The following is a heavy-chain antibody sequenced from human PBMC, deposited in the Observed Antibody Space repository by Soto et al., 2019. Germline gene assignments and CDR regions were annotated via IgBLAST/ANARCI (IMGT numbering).Heavy chain of an antibody. J-gene: IGHJ6*03. CDR1: GFTLRGYA. D-gene: IGHD6-6*01. CDR3: ARRARPDFYYMDV. V-gene: IGHV3-64*01. Sequence: GGSLRLSCAASGFTLRGYAMDWVRQAPGKGLEYVSGISNNGVGTYYANSVQGRFTISRDNSKNTVYLQMGSLRPEDMAVYYCARRARPDFYYMDVWGKGTTVTVSS. CDR2: ISNNGVGT.